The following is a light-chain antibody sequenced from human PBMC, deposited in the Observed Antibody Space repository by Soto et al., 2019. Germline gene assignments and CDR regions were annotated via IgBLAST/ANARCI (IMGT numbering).Light chain of an antibody. Sequence: EIVMTQSPATLSVSPGERATLSCRASQSVSHNLAWYQQKPGQAPRLLFHGASIRASGVPARFSGSGPGTDFTLTISTLQSEDFAMYYCEQSNNWPYTFGQGTKLVIK. CDR2: GAS. CDR3: EQSNNWPYT. CDR1: QSVSHN. V-gene: IGKV3-15*01. J-gene: IGKJ2*01.